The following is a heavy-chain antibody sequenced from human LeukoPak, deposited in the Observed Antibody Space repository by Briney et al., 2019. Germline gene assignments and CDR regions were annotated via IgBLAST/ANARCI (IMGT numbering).Heavy chain of an antibody. CDR1: GFTFSSYW. J-gene: IGHJ6*02. CDR3: ARVIDILTGYYDYYGMDV. V-gene: IGHV3-7*01. D-gene: IGHD3-9*01. CDR2: IKQDGSEK. Sequence: GSLRLSCAPSGFTFSSYWTSWVRQAPGKGLEWVANIKQDGSEKYYVDSVKGRFTISRDNAKNSLYLQMNSLRAEDTAVYYCARVIDILTGYYDYYGMDVWGQGTTVTVSS.